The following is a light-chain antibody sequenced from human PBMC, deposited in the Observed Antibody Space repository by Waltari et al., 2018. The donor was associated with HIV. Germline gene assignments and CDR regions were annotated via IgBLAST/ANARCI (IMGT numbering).Light chain of an antibody. V-gene: IGLV1-44*01. Sequence: QSVLTQPPSASGTPGQRVTISCSGRRSNIGTNVVNWYQQLPGSAPKLLISYNNQRTSGVPDRFSGSKSGTSAALAISGLQSEDEAEYYCAAWDDSLSGVVFGGGTKLTVL. J-gene: IGLJ2*01. CDR1: RSNIGTNV. CDR2: YNN. CDR3: AAWDDSLSGVV.